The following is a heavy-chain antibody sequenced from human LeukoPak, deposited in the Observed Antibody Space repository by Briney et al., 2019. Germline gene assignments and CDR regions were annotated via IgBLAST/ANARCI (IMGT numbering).Heavy chain of an antibody. CDR1: GFTFDDYA. CDR3: ARLGYCSGGSCHPFGSRAPLQH. Sequence: GGSLRLSCAASGFTFDDYAMHWVRQAPGKGLEWVSYISSSGSTIYYADSVKGRFTISRDNAKNSLYLQMNSLRAEDTAVYYCARLGYCSGGSCHPFGSRAPLQHWGQGTLVTVSS. CDR2: ISSSGSTI. V-gene: IGHV3-48*03. J-gene: IGHJ1*01. D-gene: IGHD2-15*01.